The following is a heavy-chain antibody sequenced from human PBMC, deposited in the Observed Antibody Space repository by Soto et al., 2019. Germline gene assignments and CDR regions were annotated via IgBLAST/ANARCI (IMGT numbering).Heavy chain of an antibody. V-gene: IGHV3-30*18. Sequence: GGSLRLSCAASGFTFSSYGMHWVRQAPGKGLEWVAVISYDGSNKYYADSVKGRFTISRDNSKNTLYLQMNSLRAEDTAVYYCAKVLRRLWFGEFLDAFDIWGQGTMVTVSS. D-gene: IGHD3-10*01. CDR1: GFTFSSYG. CDR3: AKVLRRLWFGEFLDAFDI. J-gene: IGHJ3*02. CDR2: ISYDGSNK.